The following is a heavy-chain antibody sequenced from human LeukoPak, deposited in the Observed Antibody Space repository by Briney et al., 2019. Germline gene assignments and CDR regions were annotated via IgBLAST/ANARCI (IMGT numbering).Heavy chain of an antibody. J-gene: IGHJ4*02. Sequence: SGGSLRFSCAASGFTFSNAWMSWVRQAPGKGLEWVGRIKSKTDGGTTDYAAPVKGRFTISRDDSKNTLYLQMNSLKTEDTAVYYCTRIRFLEWFLDYWGQGTLVTVSS. CDR2: IKSKTDGGTT. D-gene: IGHD3-3*01. V-gene: IGHV3-15*01. CDR3: TRIRFLEWFLDY. CDR1: GFTFSNAW.